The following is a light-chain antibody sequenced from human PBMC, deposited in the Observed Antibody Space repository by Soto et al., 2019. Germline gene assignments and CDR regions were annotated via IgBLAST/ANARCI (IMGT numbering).Light chain of an antibody. V-gene: IGKV3-15*01. CDR3: QQYNIWPLT. Sequence: EILMTQSPATLSVLPGERATLSCRASQSVKSNFAWYQQKPGRAPTLLIYDASNRATGIPARFSGSGSGTEFTLTISSLQSEDFAVYYCQQYNIWPLTFGGGTTVEI. CDR1: QSVKSN. J-gene: IGKJ4*01. CDR2: DAS.